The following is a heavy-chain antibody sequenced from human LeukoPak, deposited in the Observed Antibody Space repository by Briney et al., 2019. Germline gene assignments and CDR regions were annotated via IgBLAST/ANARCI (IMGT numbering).Heavy chain of an antibody. J-gene: IGHJ4*02. D-gene: IGHD1-1*01. CDR1: GASIGSGGFY. CDR2: IYYTGSA. V-gene: IGHV4-31*03. CDR3: AREGQRHLFDS. Sequence: SETLSLTCTVSGASIGSGGFYWTWIRQHAGKGLEWIGYIYYTGSAEYNPSLKSRVTSSVDPSRSHFSLNLTSVTAADTAVYCAREGQRHLFDSWGQGTLVTVSA.